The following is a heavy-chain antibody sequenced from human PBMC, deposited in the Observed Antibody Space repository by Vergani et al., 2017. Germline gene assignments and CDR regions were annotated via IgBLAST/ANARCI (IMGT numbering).Heavy chain of an antibody. J-gene: IGHJ4*02. D-gene: IGHD5-24*01. CDR1: GFTFSSYS. CDR3: ARGWGVATIQYFDY. CDR2: ISSSSSTI. V-gene: IGHV3-48*01. Sequence: EVQLVESGGGLVQPGGSLRLSCAASGFTFSSYSMNWVRQAPGKGLEWVSYISSSSSTIYYADSVKGRFTISRDNAKNALYLHRNGLRAEATAVYYCARGWGVATIQYFDYWGQGTLVTVSS.